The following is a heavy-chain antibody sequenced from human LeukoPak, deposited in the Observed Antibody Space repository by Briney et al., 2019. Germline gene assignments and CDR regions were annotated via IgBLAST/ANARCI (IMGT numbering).Heavy chain of an antibody. CDR3: ARGIGSTSSIYMDV. CDR1: GYTFTGYY. J-gene: IGHJ6*03. V-gene: IGHV1-2*02. Sequence: ASVKVSCKASGYTFTGYYMHCVRQAPGQGLEGMGWINPNSGGTNYAQKFQGRVTMTRDTSISTAYMELSRLRSDDTAVYYCARGIGSTSSIYMDVWGKGTTVTVSS. CDR2: INPNSGGT. D-gene: IGHD2-2*01.